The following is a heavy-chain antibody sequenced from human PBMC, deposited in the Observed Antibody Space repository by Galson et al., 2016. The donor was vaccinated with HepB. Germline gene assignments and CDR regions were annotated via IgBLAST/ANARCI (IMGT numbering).Heavy chain of an antibody. CDR3: VKDGVAAAGFLSRFDH. CDR2: INWKSNRA. D-gene: IGHD6-19*01. Sequence: SLRLSCAASGFTFEDYAMHWVRKAPGEGLEWVSSINWKSNRAGYADSVRGRFTISRDNGENSVYLEMHSLRLEDTALYYCVKDGVAAAGFLSRFDHWGQGIMVTVST. CDR1: GFTFEDYA. V-gene: IGHV3-9*01. J-gene: IGHJ4*02.